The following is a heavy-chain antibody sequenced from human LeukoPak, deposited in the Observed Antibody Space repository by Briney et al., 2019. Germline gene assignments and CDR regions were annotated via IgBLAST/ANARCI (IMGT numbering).Heavy chain of an antibody. V-gene: IGHV3-21*01. CDR2: ISYRTSHI. CDR1: GFTFSDCD. Sequence: TGGSLRLSCTASGFTFSDCDMNWFRQAPGKGLEWVSSISYRTSHIYYADSVKGRFTISRDNAKNSLYLQMDSLRAEDTAVYFCGRAFPPLRTAAAGDYWGQGTPVTLSS. J-gene: IGHJ4*02. D-gene: IGHD6-13*01. CDR3: GRAFPPLRTAAAGDY.